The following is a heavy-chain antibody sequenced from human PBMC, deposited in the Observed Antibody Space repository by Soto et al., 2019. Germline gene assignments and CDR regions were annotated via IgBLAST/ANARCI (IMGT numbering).Heavy chain of an antibody. CDR3: ARDSHYGLGENAFDI. D-gene: IGHD3-10*01. J-gene: IGHJ3*02. CDR2: IYYSGST. CDR1: GGSISSYY. V-gene: IGHV4-59*01. Sequence: SETLSLTRTVSGGSISSYYWSWIRQPPGKGLEWIGCIYYSGSTNYNPSLKSRVTISVDTSKNQFSLKLSSVTAADTAVYYCARDSHYGLGENAFDIWGQGTMVTVSS.